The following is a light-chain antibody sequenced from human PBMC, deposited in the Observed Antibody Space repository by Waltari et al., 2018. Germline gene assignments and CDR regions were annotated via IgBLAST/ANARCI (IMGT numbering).Light chain of an antibody. V-gene: IGLV2-11*01. J-gene: IGLJ3*02. CDR3: CAYAGTDLSL. Sequence: QSALTQPRTVSGPPGQTVTISCTGTSSDVGTYNFVSWYQQHPGKAPKLLIYDATKRPSGVPDRVSGSKSGNSASLIISVLQGVDDAEYYCCAYAGTDLSLLGRRTKLTAL. CDR2: DAT. CDR1: SSDVGTYNF.